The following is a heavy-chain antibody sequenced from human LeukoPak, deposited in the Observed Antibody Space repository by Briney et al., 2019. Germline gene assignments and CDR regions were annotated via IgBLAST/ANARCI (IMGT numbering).Heavy chain of an antibody. CDR3: AKAIGHEIPAAGRWYDP. CDR1: GFTFSTYA. J-gene: IGHJ5*02. D-gene: IGHD2-2*01. Sequence: PGGSLRLSCAASGFTFSTYAMAWVRQAPGKGLEWVSTVSDGGGATYHADSVKGRFTISRDNFKNTLYLQMNSLRVEDTAVYYCAKAIGHEIPAAGRWYDPWGQGTLVTVSS. CDR2: VSDGGGAT. V-gene: IGHV3-23*01.